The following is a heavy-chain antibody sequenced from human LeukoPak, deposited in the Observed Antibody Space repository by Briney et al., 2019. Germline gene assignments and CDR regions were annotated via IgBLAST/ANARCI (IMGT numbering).Heavy chain of an antibody. CDR2: ISYDGSNK. CDR3: ATPSAESASQNDY. CDR1: GFTFSSYA. J-gene: IGHJ4*02. V-gene: IGHV3-30-3*01. Sequence: GGSLRLSCAASGFTFSSYAMHWVRQAPGKGLEWVAVISYDGSNKYYADSVKGRFTISRDNSKNTLYLQMNSLRAEDTAVYYCATPSAESASQNDYWGQGTLVTVSS.